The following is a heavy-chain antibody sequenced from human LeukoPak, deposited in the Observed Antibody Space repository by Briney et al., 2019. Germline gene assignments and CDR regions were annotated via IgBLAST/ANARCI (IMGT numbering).Heavy chain of an antibody. J-gene: IGHJ6*02. CDR1: GVSISSYY. CDR3: ARDYYYDTSGYYETNFYGLDV. Sequence: PSETLSLTCTVSGVSISSYYWSWIRQPPGKGLEWIGYIYYSGNTNYNPSLKSRVTISVDTSKNQFSLKLSSVAAADTAVYYCARDYYYDTSGYYETNFYGLDVWGQGTTVTVSS. D-gene: IGHD3-22*01. CDR2: IYYSGNT. V-gene: IGHV4-59*12.